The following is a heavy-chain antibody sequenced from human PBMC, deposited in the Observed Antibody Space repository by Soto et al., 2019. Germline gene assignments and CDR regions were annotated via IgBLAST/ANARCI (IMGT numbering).Heavy chain of an antibody. D-gene: IGHD3-10*01. CDR2: TYYRSRWYN. Sequence: SQTLSLTCAISGDSVSINSAAWNWIRRSPSGGLEWLGRTYYRSRWYNDYAVSVRSRITINPDTSKNQFSLKLSSVTAADTAVYYCARDGFGESHYWGQGTLVTVSS. CDR3: ARDGFGESHY. J-gene: IGHJ4*02. V-gene: IGHV6-1*01. CDR1: GDSVSINSAA.